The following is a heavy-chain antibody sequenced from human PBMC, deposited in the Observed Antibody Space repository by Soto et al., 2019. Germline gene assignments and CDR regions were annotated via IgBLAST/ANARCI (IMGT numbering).Heavy chain of an antibody. J-gene: IGHJ3*01. CDR3: ARHPGAIPLGAFAL. D-gene: IGHD2-21*01. CDR2: IYPGDSDT. Sequence: VQLVPSGAEVKKRGESLKISCKGSGYSFTSYWIGWVRQMPGKGLEWMGIIYPGDSDTRYRPSFEGQGPISADKSISTASLQWSSLTASATAMYYCARHPGAIPLGAFALWGQATIVTASS. CDR1: GYSFTSYW. V-gene: IGHV5-51*01.